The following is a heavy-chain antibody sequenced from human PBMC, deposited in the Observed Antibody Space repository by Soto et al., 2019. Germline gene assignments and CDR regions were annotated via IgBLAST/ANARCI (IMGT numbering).Heavy chain of an antibody. J-gene: IGHJ6*03. CDR2: ISYDGSNK. D-gene: IGHD2-15*01. Sequence: QVQLVESGGGVVQPGRSLRLSCAASGFTFRSYGMHWVRQAPGKGLEWVAVISYDGSNKYYADSVKGRFNISRDNSKNTLYLQMNSLRAEDKAVYYCAKEFYCSGGSCYSGSYYYYMDGWGKGTTVTVSS. CDR3: AKEFYCSGGSCYSGSYYYYMDG. V-gene: IGHV3-30*18. CDR1: GFTFRSYG.